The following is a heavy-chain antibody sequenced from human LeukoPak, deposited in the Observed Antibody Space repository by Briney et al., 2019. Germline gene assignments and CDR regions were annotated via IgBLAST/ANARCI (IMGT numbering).Heavy chain of an antibody. D-gene: IGHD3-10*02. J-gene: IGHJ4*02. CDR2: ISAYNGNT. Sequence: RASVKVSCKASGYTFTSYGISWVRQAPGQGLEWMGWISAYNGNTNYAQKLQGRDTMTTDTSTSTAYMELRSLRSDGTAVYYCARDSPQLLLCRYDYWGQGTLVTVSS. CDR1: GYTFTSYG. CDR3: ARDSPQLLLCRYDY. V-gene: IGHV1-18*01.